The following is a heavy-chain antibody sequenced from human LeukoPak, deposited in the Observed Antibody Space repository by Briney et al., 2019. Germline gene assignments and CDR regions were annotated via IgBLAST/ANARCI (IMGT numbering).Heavy chain of an antibody. V-gene: IGHV4-59*01. CDR1: GGSISNYC. J-gene: IGHJ4*02. CDR2: IYYSGST. CDR3: ARGYSSSWYYFDY. D-gene: IGHD6-13*01. Sequence: SETLSLTCTVSGGSISNYCWNWIRQPPGKGLEWIGYIYYSGSTNYNPSLKSRVTISVDASKNQFSLKLSSVTAADTAVYYCARGYSSSWYYFDYWGQGTLVTVSS.